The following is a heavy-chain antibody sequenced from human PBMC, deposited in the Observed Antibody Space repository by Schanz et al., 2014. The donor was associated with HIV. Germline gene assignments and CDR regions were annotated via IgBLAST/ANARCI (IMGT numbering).Heavy chain of an antibody. Sequence: EVQLVESGGGLVKPGGSLRLSCAGSGFTFSSYSMNWVRQAPGKGLEWVSYISSSGSSIYYADSVKGRFTISRDNAKNSLFLQMNSLRDEDTAVYYCARSEWVDQKWGQGTLVTVSS. CDR1: GFTFSSYS. CDR3: ARSEWVDQK. CDR2: ISSSGSSI. V-gene: IGHV3-21*05. D-gene: IGHD6-19*01. J-gene: IGHJ4*02.